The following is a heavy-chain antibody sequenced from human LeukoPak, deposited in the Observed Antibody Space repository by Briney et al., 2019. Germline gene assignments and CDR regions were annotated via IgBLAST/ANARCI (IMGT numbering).Heavy chain of an antibody. CDR1: GGSFSGYY. D-gene: IGHD5-24*01. V-gene: IGHV4-34*01. CDR2: INHSGST. J-gene: IGHJ4*02. Sequence: PSGTLSLTCAVYGGSFSGYYWSWIRQPPGKGLEWIGEINHSGSTNYNPSLKSRVTISVDTSKNQFSLKLSSVTAADTAVYYCARGTRWLQPYYFDYWGQGTLVTVSS. CDR3: ARGTRWLQPYYFDY.